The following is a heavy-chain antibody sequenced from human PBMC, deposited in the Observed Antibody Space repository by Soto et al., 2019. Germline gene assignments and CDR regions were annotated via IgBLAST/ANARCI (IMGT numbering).Heavy chain of an antibody. CDR2: IQSGGST. J-gene: IGHJ6*04. D-gene: IGHD2-15*01. CDR3: TRVDVHCSSGMCDGVPMDS. V-gene: IGHV3-66*01. Sequence: EVQLVESGGGLVQPGGSLRLSCAASGFTVSSKCMSWVRQAPGKGLEWVSLIQSGGSTYYAGSVKGRFTISRDHSENTWSLQRNSLSIEDMAVYSCTRVDVHCSSGMCDGVPMDSWGKGTRVTVSA. CDR1: GFTVSSKC.